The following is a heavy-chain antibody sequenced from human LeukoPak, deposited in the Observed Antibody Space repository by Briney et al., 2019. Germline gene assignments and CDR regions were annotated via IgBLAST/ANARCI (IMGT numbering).Heavy chain of an antibody. CDR3: ARGWLTTVVKDGFDY. Sequence: ASVKVSCKASGYTFTSYAMHWVRQAPGQRLEWMGWINAGNGNTKYSQKFQGRVTITRDTSASTAYMELSSLRSEDTAVYYCARGWLTTVVKDGFDYWGQGTLVTVSS. CDR1: GYTFTSYA. J-gene: IGHJ4*02. V-gene: IGHV1-3*01. D-gene: IGHD4-23*01. CDR2: INAGNGNT.